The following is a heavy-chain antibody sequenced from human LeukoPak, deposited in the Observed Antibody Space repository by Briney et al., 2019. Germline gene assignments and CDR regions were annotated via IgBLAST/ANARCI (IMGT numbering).Heavy chain of an antibody. D-gene: IGHD6-13*01. V-gene: IGHV4-34*01. CDR3: ARGTRFGSSWYRGVDY. Sequence: SETLSLTCAVYGGSFRGYYWSWIRQPPGKGLEWIGEINHSGSTNYNPSLKSRVTISVDTSKNQFSLKLSSVTAADTAVYYCARGTRFGSSWYRGVDYWGQGTLVTVSS. CDR2: INHSGST. J-gene: IGHJ4*02. CDR1: GGSFRGYY.